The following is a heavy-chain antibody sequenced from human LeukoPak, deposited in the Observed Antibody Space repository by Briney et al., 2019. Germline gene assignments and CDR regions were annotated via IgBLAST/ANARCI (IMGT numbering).Heavy chain of an antibody. D-gene: IGHD5-18*01. CDR2: IIPIFGTA. CDR1: GGTFSSYA. CDR3: ASDRYRYGYHNTFDY. V-gene: IGHV1-69*05. Sequence: ASVKVSCKASGGTFSSYAISWVRQAPGQGLEWMGGIIPIFGTANYAQKFQGRVTITTDESTSTAYMELSSLRSEDTAVYCCASDRYRYGYHNTFDYWGQGTPVTVSS. J-gene: IGHJ4*02.